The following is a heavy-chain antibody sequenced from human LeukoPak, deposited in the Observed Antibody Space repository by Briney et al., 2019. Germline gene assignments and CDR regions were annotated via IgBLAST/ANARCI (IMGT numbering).Heavy chain of an antibody. CDR1: GGSISSSNW. J-gene: IGHJ3*02. CDR3: ARGSTEDYDFWSGYYTKAFDI. CDR2: IYHSGST. D-gene: IGHD3-3*01. V-gene: IGHV4-4*02. Sequence: SETLSLTCAVSGGSISSSNWWSWVRQPPGKGLEWIGEIYHSGSTNYNPSLKSRVTISVDKSKNQFSLKLSSVTAADTAVYYCARGSTEDYDFWSGYYTKAFDIWGQGTMVTVSS.